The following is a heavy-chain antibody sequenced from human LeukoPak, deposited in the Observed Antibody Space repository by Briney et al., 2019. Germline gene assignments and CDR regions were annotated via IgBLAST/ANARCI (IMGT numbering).Heavy chain of an antibody. V-gene: IGHV3-23*01. CDR3: AKEKRIRFLEWLLYWQWDY. CDR2: ISGSGGST. J-gene: IGHJ4*02. CDR1: GFTFSSYA. Sequence: QAGGSLRLSCAASGFTFSSYAMSWVRQAPGKGLEWVSAISGSGGSTHYADSVKGRFTISRDNSKDTLYLQMNSLRAEDTAVYYCAKEKRIRFLEWLLYWQWDYWGQGTLVTVSS. D-gene: IGHD3-3*01.